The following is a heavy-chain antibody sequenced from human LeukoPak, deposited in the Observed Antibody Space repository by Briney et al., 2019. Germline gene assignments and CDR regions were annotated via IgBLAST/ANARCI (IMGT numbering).Heavy chain of an antibody. D-gene: IGHD3-22*01. CDR2: IYYSGST. CDR3: ARDKARITMIVVAYDAFDI. J-gene: IGHJ3*02. V-gene: IGHV4-59*12. Sequence: SETLSLTCTVSGGSISSYYWSWIRQPPGKGLEWIGYIYYSGSTNYNPSLKSRVTISVDTSKNQFSLKLSSVTAADTAVYYCARDKARITMIVVAYDAFDIWGQGTMVTVSS. CDR1: GGSISSYY.